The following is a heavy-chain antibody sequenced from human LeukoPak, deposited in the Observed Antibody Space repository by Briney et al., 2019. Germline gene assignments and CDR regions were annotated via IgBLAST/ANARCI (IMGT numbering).Heavy chain of an antibody. CDR2: INHSGST. CDR3: ARYWGSGWTFDY. V-gene: IGHV4-34*01. Sequence: SETLSLTCAVYGGSFSGHYWSWIRQPPGKGLEWIGEINHSGSTNYNPSLKSRVTISVDTSKNQFSLKLSSVTAADTAVYYCARYWGSGWTFDYWGQGTLVTVSS. J-gene: IGHJ4*02. D-gene: IGHD6-19*01. CDR1: GGSFSGHY.